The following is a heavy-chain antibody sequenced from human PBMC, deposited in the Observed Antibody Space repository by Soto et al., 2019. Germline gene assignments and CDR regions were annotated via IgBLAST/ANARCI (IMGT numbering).Heavy chain of an antibody. CDR3: ARGLLMVYARGYYLDY. D-gene: IGHD2-8*01. J-gene: IGHJ4*02. V-gene: IGHV4-34*01. Sequence: SETLSLTCAVYGGSFSGYYWSWIRQPPGKGLEWIGEINHSGSTNYNPSLKSRVTISVDTSKNQFSLKLSSVTAADTAVYYCARGLLMVYARGYYLDYWGQGTLVTVSS. CDR2: INHSGST. CDR1: GGSFSGYY.